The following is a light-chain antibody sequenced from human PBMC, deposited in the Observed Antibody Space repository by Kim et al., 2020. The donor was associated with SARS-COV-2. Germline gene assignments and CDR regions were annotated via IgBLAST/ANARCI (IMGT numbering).Light chain of an antibody. Sequence: DIRMTQSPPSLSASMGDRITISCRASQKIGNYLNWYQQKPGQAPKLLIYSASSLQGGVSSRFRGSGSGTDFTLTVTNLEVEDFATYYCQQTYVSPLTFGPGTKLEIK. CDR2: SAS. CDR3: QQTYVSPLT. V-gene: IGKV1-39*01. J-gene: IGKJ3*01. CDR1: QKIGNY.